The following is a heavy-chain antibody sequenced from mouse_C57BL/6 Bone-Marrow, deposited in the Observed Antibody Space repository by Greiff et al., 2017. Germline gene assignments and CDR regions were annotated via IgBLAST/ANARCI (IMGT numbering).Heavy chain of an antibody. Sequence: QVQLQQPGAELVKPGASVKLSCKASGYTFTSYWMHWVKQRPGQGLEWIGMIHPNSGSTNYNEKFKSKATLTVDKSSSTAYMQRSSLTSEDSAVXYCASMVTTEVYAMDYWGQGTSVTVSS. V-gene: IGHV1-64*01. CDR2: IHPNSGST. D-gene: IGHD2-2*01. CDR1: GYTFTSYW. J-gene: IGHJ4*01. CDR3: ASMVTTEVYAMDY.